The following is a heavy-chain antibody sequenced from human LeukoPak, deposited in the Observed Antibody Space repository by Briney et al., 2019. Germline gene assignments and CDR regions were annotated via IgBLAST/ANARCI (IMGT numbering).Heavy chain of an antibody. D-gene: IGHD1-1*01. V-gene: IGHV4-39*01. Sequence: PSETLSLTCTVSGGSISGSSYYWGWIRQPPGKGLEWIASIYYSGSTYYNPSLKSRVTISVDTSKNQFSLKLSSVTAADTAVYYCARLERLTTGTTFDYWGQGTLVTVSS. CDR3: ARLERLTTGTTFDY. J-gene: IGHJ4*02. CDR1: GGSISGSSYY. CDR2: IYYSGST.